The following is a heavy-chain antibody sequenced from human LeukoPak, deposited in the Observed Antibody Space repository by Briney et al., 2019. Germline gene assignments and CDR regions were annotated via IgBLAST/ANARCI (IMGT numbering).Heavy chain of an antibody. CDR1: GFTFSSYN. V-gene: IGHV3-21*01. J-gene: IGHJ4*02. CDR2: ISSSSTYT. Sequence: GGSLRLSCAASGFTFSSYNMNWVRQAPGEGLGWVSSISSSSTYTYYADSVKGRFTISRDNAKNSLYLQMNSLRAEDTAVYYCARAISMVRGVDYWGQGTQVTVSS. CDR3: ARAISMVRGVDY. D-gene: IGHD3-10*01.